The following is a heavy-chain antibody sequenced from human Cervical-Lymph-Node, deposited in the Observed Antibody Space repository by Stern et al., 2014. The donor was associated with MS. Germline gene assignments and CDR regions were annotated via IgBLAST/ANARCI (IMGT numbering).Heavy chain of an antibody. CDR1: GFTFRSYA. Sequence: VQLVESGGGVVQPGRSLRLSCAASGFTFRSYAMHWVRQAPGKGLEWVAFISYDGSSKYYADSVKGRFTISRDNSKNTLYLQMNSLRAEDTAVYFCARDRGDDILTGYYKGLIYWGQGTLVTVSS. V-gene: IGHV3-30*04. J-gene: IGHJ4*02. CDR2: ISYDGSSK. CDR3: ARDRGDDILTGYYKGLIY. D-gene: IGHD3-9*01.